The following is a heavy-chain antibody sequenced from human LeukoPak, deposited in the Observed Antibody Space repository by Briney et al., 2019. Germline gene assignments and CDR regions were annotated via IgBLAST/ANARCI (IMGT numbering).Heavy chain of an antibody. Sequence: ASVKVSCKASGYTFTGYYMHWVRQAPGQGLEWMGGIIPIFGTANYAQKFQGRVTITADESTSTAYMELSSLRSEDTAVYYCARSYDSWGQGAPVTVSS. J-gene: IGHJ4*02. V-gene: IGHV1-69*13. CDR3: ARSYDS. CDR1: GYTFTGYY. D-gene: IGHD5-18*01. CDR2: IIPIFGTA.